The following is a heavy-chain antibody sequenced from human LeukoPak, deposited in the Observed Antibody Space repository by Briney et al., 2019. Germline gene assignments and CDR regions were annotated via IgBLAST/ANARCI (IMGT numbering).Heavy chain of an antibody. CDR2: IYYSGST. CDR1: GGSISSSSYY. CDR3: ARGANWFDP. J-gene: IGHJ5*02. Sequence: KASETLSLTCTVSGGSISSSSYYWGWIRQPPGKGLEWIGSIYYSGSTYYNPSLKSRVTISVDTSKNQFSLKLSSVTAADTAVYYCARGANWFDPWGQGTLVTVSS. V-gene: IGHV4-39*01.